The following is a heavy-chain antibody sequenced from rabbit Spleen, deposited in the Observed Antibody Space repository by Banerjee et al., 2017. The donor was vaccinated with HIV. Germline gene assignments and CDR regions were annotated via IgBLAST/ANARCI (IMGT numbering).Heavy chain of an antibody. CDR1: GFSFRSSSY. V-gene: IGHV1S40*01. J-gene: IGHJ6*01. CDR2: IAGSSSSFT. D-gene: IGHD8-1*01. Sequence: QSLEESGGDLVKPGASLPLPCTASGFSFRSSSYMCWVRQAPGKGLEWISCIAGSSSSFTYSATWAKGRFTCSKTSSTTVTLQMTSLTVADTATYFCARDTGSSFSSYGMDLWGPGTLVTVS. CDR3: ARDTGSSFSSYGMDL.